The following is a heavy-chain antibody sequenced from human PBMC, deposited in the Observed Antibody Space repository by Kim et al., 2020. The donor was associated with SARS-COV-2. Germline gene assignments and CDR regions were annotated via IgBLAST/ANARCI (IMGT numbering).Heavy chain of an antibody. CDR1: GFIFDDFY. Sequence: GGSLRLSCAASGFIFDDFYMNWVRQAPGKGLEWISNINTNSDYTNYANSVRGRFAISRDNIRNSLYLQLNNLRTEDTATYYCARSKYFDFWSGSDTYSYYYATDVWGQGTTVTVSS. CDR2: INTNSDYT. CDR3: ARSKYFDFWSGSDTYSYYYATDV. J-gene: IGHJ6*02. V-gene: IGHV3-11*03. D-gene: IGHD3-3*01.